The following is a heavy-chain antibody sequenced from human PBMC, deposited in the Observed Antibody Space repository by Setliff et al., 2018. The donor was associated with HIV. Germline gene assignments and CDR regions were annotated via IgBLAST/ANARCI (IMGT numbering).Heavy chain of an antibody. CDR2: MSDIGST. V-gene: IGHV4-30-4*08. D-gene: IGHD1-26*01. Sequence: SETLSLTCSVSGASLGSGTYFWNWVRQSPGKGLEWIGYMSDIGSTYYNPSLKSRVTISADTSRNGFSLNLNSVTAANTAVYFCARASGAKYYYGMDVWGQGTTVTVSS. CDR1: GASLGSGTYF. CDR3: ARASGAKYYYGMDV. J-gene: IGHJ6*02.